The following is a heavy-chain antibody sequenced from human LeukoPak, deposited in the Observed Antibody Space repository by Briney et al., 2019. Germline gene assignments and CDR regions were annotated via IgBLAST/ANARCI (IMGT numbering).Heavy chain of an antibody. Sequence: GGSLRLSCAASGVTVSSNYTSWVRQAPGKGLEWVSAISGSGGSTYYADSVKGRFTISRDNSKNTLYLQMNSLRAEDTAVYYCAKEESAATPNPFDYWGQGTLVTVSS. D-gene: IGHD2-2*01. CDR3: AKEESAATPNPFDY. CDR2: ISGSGGST. J-gene: IGHJ4*02. CDR1: GVTVSSNY. V-gene: IGHV3-23*01.